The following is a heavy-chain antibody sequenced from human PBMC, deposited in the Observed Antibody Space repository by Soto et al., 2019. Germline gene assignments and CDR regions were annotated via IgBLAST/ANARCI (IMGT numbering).Heavy chain of an antibody. Sequence: PGGPLTLXSVXXVYDFIPFAMSXVRSSLRKGLEWVSAMSCGGGSAYHADPVKGXFTISRENSKKPMYMQMNSLRVEDTAIQDGAKDPSRTTNNRNFDRWGQGTRVTV. CDR2: MSCGGGSA. CDR1: VYDFIPFA. J-gene: IGHJ4*02. V-gene: IGHV3-23*01. CDR3: AKDPSRTTNNRNFDR. D-gene: IGHD1-7*01.